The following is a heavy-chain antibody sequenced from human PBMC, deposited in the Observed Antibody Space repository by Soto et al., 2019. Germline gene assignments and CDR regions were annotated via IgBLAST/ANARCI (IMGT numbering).Heavy chain of an antibody. CDR3: ARVSVVVVAAPFSDWFDP. J-gene: IGHJ5*02. V-gene: IGHV4-34*01. CDR2: VNQSGST. D-gene: IGHD2-15*01. CDR1: GGSCSGYY. Sequence: PSETLSLTCAVYGGSCSGYYWSWIRQPPGKGLECVGEVNQSGSTNYNPSLKSRVTITVDTSKHQFSLKLSSVTAAHTAVYYCARVSVVVVAAPFSDWFDPWGQGTLVTVSS.